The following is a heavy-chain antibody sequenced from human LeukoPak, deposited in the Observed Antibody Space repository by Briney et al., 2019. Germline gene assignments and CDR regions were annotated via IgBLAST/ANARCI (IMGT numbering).Heavy chain of an antibody. D-gene: IGHD3-3*01. CDR2: IKQDGSEK. J-gene: IGHJ3*02. CDR1: GFTFSTYW. CDR3: ARAGIPRGFAAFDI. Sequence: PGGSLRLSCAVSGFTFSTYWMNWVRQAPGKGLEWVANIKQDGSEKYYVDSVKGRFTISRDDAKNSLYLEMNSLRAEDTAVYYCARAGIPRGFAAFDIWGQGTMVTVSS. V-gene: IGHV3-7*01.